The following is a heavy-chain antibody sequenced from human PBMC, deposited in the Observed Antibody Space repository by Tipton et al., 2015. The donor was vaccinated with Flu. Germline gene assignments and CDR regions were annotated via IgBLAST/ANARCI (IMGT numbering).Heavy chain of an antibody. CDR2: LSTSGST. CDR1: GGSLSSYY. D-gene: IGHD3-10*01. V-gene: IGHV4-4*07. Sequence: LRLSCTVSGGSLSSYYWSWIRQPAGKGLEWIGRLSTSGSTNYNPSLKSRLTMSVDASKQQFSLKLSCMTAADTAVYYCARGSGSGTFMIFDLCGQGTLVTVSS. CDR3: ARGSGSGTFMIFDL. J-gene: IGHJ4*02.